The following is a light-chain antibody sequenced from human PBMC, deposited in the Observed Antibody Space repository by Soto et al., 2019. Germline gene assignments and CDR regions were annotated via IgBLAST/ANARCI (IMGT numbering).Light chain of an antibody. CDR1: QGISSY. CDR2: AAS. V-gene: IGKV1-8*01. CDR3: QQYYSYPPMYT. J-gene: IGKJ2*01. Sequence: AIRMTQSPSSLSASTGDRVTITCRASQGISSYLAWYQQKPGKAPKLLIYAASTLQSGVPSRFRGSGSGTDFTLTISCLPSEDFATYYCQQYYSYPPMYTFGQGTKLEIK.